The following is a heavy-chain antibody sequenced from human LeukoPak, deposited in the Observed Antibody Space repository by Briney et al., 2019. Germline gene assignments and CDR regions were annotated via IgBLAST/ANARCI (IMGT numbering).Heavy chain of an antibody. Sequence: GGSLRLSCAASEFTFSSYWMSWVRQAPGKGLEWVSSISSSSSYIYYADSVKGRFTISRDNAKNSLYLQMNSLRAEDTAVYYCARAEMATEFDYWGQGTLVTVSS. CDR1: EFTFSSYW. V-gene: IGHV3-21*01. CDR2: ISSSSSYI. D-gene: IGHD5-24*01. J-gene: IGHJ4*02. CDR3: ARAEMATEFDY.